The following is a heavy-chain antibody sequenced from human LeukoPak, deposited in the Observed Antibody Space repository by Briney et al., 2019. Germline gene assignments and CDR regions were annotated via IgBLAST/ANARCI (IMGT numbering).Heavy chain of an antibody. CDR1: GGSISSYY. J-gene: IGHJ6*03. V-gene: IGHV4-59*01. CDR3: ARGREYYYYYYMDV. CDR2: IHYSGST. Sequence: SETLSLTCTVSGGSISSYYWSWIRQPPGKGLEWIGYIHYSGSTNYNPSLKSRVTISVDTSKNQFSLKLSSVTAADTAVYYCARGREYYYYYYMDVWGKGTTVTVSS. D-gene: IGHD1-26*01.